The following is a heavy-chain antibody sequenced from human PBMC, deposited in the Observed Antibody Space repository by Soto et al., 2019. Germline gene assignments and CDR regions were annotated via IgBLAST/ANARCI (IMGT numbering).Heavy chain of an antibody. CDR2: INHSGST. D-gene: IGHD3-10*01. CDR1: GGSSSGYY. CDR3: ARGRMLLWFGENYGMDV. J-gene: IGHJ6*02. Sequence: KTSETLSLTCAVYGGSSSGYYWSWIRQPPGKGLEWIGEINHSGSTNYNPSLKSRVTISVDTSKNQFSLKLSSVTAADTAVCYCARGRMLLWFGENYGMDVWGQGTTVTVSS. V-gene: IGHV4-34*01.